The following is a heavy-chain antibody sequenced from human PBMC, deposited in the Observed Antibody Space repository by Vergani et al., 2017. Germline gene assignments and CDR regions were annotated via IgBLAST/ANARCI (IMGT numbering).Heavy chain of an antibody. CDR1: GYSISSGYY. Sequence: QVQLQESGPGLVKPSETLSLTCTVSGYSISSGYYWGWIRQPPGKGLEWIGCIYHSGSTYYNPSLKSRVTISVDTSTNQFSLQLSSVTAADTAVYYCARESGGCVWGSYEAWFDPWGQGTMVTVSS. CDR2: IYHSGST. D-gene: IGHD3-16*01. CDR3: ARESGGCVWGSYEAWFDP. V-gene: IGHV4-38-2*02. J-gene: IGHJ5*02.